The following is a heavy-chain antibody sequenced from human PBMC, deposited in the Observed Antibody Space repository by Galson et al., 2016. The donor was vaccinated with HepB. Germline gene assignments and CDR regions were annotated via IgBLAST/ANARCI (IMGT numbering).Heavy chain of an antibody. CDR1: GFTFDDYI. Sequence: SLRLSCATSGFTFDDYIMHWVRQTPEKGLEWVSLINWDGRTTYYADSVQGRFTISRDNNRNSLSLHTNSLKSEDTALYYCAKASGSHARYYFDRWGQGTQVAVSA. D-gene: IGHD3-3*01. CDR3: AKASGSHARYYFDR. V-gene: IGHV3-43*01. J-gene: IGHJ4*02. CDR2: INWDGRTT.